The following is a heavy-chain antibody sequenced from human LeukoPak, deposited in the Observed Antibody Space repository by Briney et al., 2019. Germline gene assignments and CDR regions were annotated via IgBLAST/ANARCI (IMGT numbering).Heavy chain of an antibody. D-gene: IGHD6-13*01. Sequence: GGSLRLSCAASGFTFSSYWMSWVRQAPGKGLEWVANIKQDGSEKYYVGSVKGRFTISRDNAKNSLYLQMNSLRAEDTAVYYCARDSSSWIYYYYYYMDVWGKGTTVTVSS. J-gene: IGHJ6*03. V-gene: IGHV3-7*01. CDR3: ARDSSSWIYYYYYYMDV. CDR2: IKQDGSEK. CDR1: GFTFSSYW.